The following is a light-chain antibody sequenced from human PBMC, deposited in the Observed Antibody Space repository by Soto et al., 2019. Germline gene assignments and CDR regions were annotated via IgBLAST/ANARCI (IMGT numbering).Light chain of an antibody. CDR1: QSVSSGY. V-gene: IGKV3-20*01. Sequence: EIVLTQSPGTLSLSPGERATLSCRASQSVSSGYLACYQQKPGQVPRLLIYGASSRATGIPDRFIGSGFGTDFTFTFSRLEPEDFAVYYCQQYGSSPATFGQGTKVDIK. J-gene: IGKJ1*01. CDR3: QQYGSSPAT. CDR2: GAS.